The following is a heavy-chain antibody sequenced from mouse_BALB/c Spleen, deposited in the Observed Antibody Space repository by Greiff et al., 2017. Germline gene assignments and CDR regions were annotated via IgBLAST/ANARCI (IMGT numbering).Heavy chain of an antibody. CDR2: IYPGGGYT. CDR1: GYTFTNYW. D-gene: IGHD4-1*01. V-gene: IGHV1-63*02. CDR3: ARKLGFDY. J-gene: IGHJ2*01. Sequence: LVESGAELVRPGTSVKISCKASGYTFTNYWLGWVKQRPGHGLEWIGDIYPGGGYTNYNEKFKGKATLTADTSSSTAYMQLSSLTSEDSAVYFCARKLGFDYWGQGTTLTVSS.